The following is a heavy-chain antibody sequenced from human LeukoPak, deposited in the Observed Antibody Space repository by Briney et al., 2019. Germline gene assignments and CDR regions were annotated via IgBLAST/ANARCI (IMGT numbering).Heavy chain of an antibody. CDR3: ARVGIGWRRERAFFDY. D-gene: IGHD1-26*01. J-gene: IGHJ4*02. CDR2: ISSSGSTI. V-gene: IGHV3-48*03. CDR1: GFTFSSYE. Sequence: PGGSLRLSCAASGFTFSSYEMNWVRQAPGKGLEWVSYISSSGSTIYYADSVKGRFTISRDNAKNSLYLQMNSLRAEGTAVYYCARVGIGWRRERAFFDYWGQGTLVTVSS.